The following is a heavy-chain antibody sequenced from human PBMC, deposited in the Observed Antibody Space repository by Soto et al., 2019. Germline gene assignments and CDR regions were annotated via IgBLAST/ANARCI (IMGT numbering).Heavy chain of an antibody. Sequence: QVQLVQSGAEVKKPGSSGKVFCKASGGTFSSYTISWVRQAPGQGLGWMGRIIPILGIANYAQKFQGRVTITADKSTSTAYMELSSLRSEDTAVYYCARLTAAGRPAPWGQGTLVTVSS. CDR2: IIPILGIA. J-gene: IGHJ5*02. V-gene: IGHV1-69*02. D-gene: IGHD6-13*01. CDR3: ARLTAAGRPAP. CDR1: GGTFSSYT.